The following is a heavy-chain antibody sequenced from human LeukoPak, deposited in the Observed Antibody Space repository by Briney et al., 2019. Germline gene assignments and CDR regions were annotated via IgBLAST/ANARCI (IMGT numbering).Heavy chain of an antibody. CDR1: GYTFTSYG. V-gene: IGHV1-18*01. Sequence: AASVKVSCKASGYTFTSYGITGVRQAPGQGLEWMGWISAHNGKKNYAQKFQGRVTMTTDTYTSTAYMELRSLRSDDTDVYYCERGDVVVSAAVRFDPWGQGTLVTVSS. CDR2: ISAHNGKK. J-gene: IGHJ5*02. CDR3: ERGDVVVSAAVRFDP. D-gene: IGHD2-2*01.